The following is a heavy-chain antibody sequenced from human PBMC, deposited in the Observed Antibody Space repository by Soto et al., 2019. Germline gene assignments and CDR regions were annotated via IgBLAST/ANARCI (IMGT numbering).Heavy chain of an antibody. D-gene: IGHD4-17*01. CDR3: ATWVDYGAFDGCDF. CDR1: GYSFTDYK. J-gene: IGHJ4*02. CDR2: VDPNGGGS. V-gene: IGHV1-2*04. Sequence: QGQLLQSGAEVKKPGASVKVSCKTSGYSFTDYKLHWVRQAPGQGLEWMGWVDPNGGGSNSAQKFPGSVTMTWDTSTTTAYLDLTRLTTNDTATYFCATWVDYGAFDGCDFWGQGTLVTVSS.